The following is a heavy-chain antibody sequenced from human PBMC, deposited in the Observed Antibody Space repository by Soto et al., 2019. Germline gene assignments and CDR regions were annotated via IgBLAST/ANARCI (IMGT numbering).Heavy chain of an antibody. Sequence: ASVKVSCKASGYTFTNYVMHWVRQAPGQRLERMGWINAGNDNTKYSQKFQGRLTITRDTSASTAYMELSSLRSEDTAVYYCAKDVSSGYYYGYYYYGMDVWGQGTTVTVSS. J-gene: IGHJ6*02. CDR2: INAGNDNT. V-gene: IGHV1-3*01. CDR3: AKDVSSGYYYGYYYYGMDV. D-gene: IGHD3-22*01. CDR1: GYTFTNYV.